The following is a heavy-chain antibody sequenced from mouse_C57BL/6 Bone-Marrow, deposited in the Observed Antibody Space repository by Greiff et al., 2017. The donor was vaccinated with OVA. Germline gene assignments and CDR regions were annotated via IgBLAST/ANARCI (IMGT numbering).Heavy chain of an antibody. CDR1: GFSLTSYG. Sequence: QVQLQQSGPGLVQPSQSLSITCTVSGFSLTSYGVHWVRQSPGKGLEWLGVIWSGGSTDYNAAFISRLSISKDNSKSQVFFKMNSLQADDTAIYYCASSAYYSNYWFAYWGQGTLVTVSA. J-gene: IGHJ3*01. D-gene: IGHD2-5*01. CDR2: IWSGGST. CDR3: ASSAYYSNYWFAY. V-gene: IGHV2-2*01.